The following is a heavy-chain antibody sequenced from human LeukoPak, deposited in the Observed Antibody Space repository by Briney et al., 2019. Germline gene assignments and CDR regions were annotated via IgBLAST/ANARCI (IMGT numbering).Heavy chain of an antibody. Sequence: GGSLRLSCAASGFTFSSYDMHWVRQGTGKGLNWVSAIGIGGATYYAGSVKGRFTISRENAKNSLHLQMNSLGPGDTDMYYRARERGSGSYGVEAFDIWGQGTMVIVSS. J-gene: IGHJ3*02. D-gene: IGHD1-26*01. V-gene: IGHV3-13*01. CDR1: GFTFSSYD. CDR2: IGIGGAT. CDR3: ARERGSGSYGVEAFDI.